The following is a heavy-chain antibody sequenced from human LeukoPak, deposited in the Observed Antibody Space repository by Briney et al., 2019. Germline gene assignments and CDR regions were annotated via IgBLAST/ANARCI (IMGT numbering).Heavy chain of an antibody. CDR2: ISGSGGST. V-gene: IGHV3-23*01. CDR1: GFTFSSYA. J-gene: IGHJ6*02. D-gene: IGHD3-9*01. CDR3: ATRRRDAGYYDILTGYAPLYYYYGMDV. Sequence: GGSLRLSCAASGFTFSSYAMSWVRQAPGKGLEWVSAISGSGGSTYYADSVKGRFTISRDNSKNTLYLQMNSLRAEDTAAYYCATRRRDAGYYDILTGYAPLYYYYGMDVWGQGTTVTVSS.